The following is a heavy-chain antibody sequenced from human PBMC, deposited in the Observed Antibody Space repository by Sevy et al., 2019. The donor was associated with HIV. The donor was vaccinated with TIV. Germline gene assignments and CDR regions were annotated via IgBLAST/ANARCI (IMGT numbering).Heavy chain of an antibody. CDR3: ARRSPTGTTLGVDH. V-gene: IGHV3-7*01. CDR1: GFTFSNYW. D-gene: IGHD1-7*01. CDR2: IKQDGSEK. Sequence: GGSLRLSCVASGFTFSNYWVSWVRQAPGKGLEWVANIKQDGSEKYYVDSVKGRFTISRDNAKNSLYLQMNSLRAEDTAVYYCARRSPTGTTLGVDHWGQGTLVTVSS. J-gene: IGHJ4*02.